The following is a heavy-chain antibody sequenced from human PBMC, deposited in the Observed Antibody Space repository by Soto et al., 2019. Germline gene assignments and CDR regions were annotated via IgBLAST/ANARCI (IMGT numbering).Heavy chain of an antibody. CDR2: VSSRSSYI. V-gene: IGHV3-21*01. D-gene: IGHD2-8*01. CDR1: GFTFSNYN. J-gene: IGHJ4*02. CDR3: ARDNVPSDFLDS. Sequence: GSLRLSCAASGFTFSNYNMNWVRQAPGKGLEWVSSVSSRSSYIYYSESVKGRFTISRDNAKNSLYLQMSSLRADDTAIYYCARDNVPSDFLDSWGQGTLVTVSS.